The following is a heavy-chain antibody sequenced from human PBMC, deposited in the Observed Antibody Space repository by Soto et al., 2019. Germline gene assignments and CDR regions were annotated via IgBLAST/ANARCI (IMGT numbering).Heavy chain of an antibody. V-gene: IGHV3-23*01. CDR3: AMGLAAAGPFDY. Sequence: GGSLRLSWAASGFTFSSSAMSWVRQAPGKGLEWVSAISGSGDTTFYADSVKGRFTISRDNSKNTLYLQMSSLRAEDTAVYYCAMGLAAAGPFDYWGQGTLVTVSS. J-gene: IGHJ4*02. CDR2: ISGSGDTT. D-gene: IGHD6-13*01. CDR1: GFTFSSSA.